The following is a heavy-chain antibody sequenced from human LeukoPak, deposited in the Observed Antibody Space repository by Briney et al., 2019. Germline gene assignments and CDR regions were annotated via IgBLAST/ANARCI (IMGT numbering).Heavy chain of an antibody. J-gene: IGHJ4*02. CDR1: GFTFSTYS. CDR3: ARVRDRDSRDLED. CDR2: ISSSSSDI. Sequence: GGSLRLSCAASGFTFSTYSMNWVRQAPGKGLEWVSSISSSSSDIYHADSVKGRFTISRDNAKDSLYLQMNSLRAEDTAVYYCARVRDRDSRDLEDWGQGTLVTVSS. V-gene: IGHV3-21*01. D-gene: IGHD6-13*01.